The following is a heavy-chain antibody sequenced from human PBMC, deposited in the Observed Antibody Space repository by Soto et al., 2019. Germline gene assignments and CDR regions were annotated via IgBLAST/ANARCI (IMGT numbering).Heavy chain of an antibody. D-gene: IGHD6-13*01. CDR3: ARVAAAGIRSNYYYYIDV. CDR2: IYAGDSDT. V-gene: IGHV5-51*01. J-gene: IGHJ6*03. Sequence: GESLKISCKGSGENFTSYRIGLVGQSRGKGLEWVRIIYAGDSDTRYSPSFQGQVTSSADKSISTAYLQWSSLKASDTAMYYCARVAAAGIRSNYYYYIDVWGKGTTVTVSS. CDR1: GENFTSYR.